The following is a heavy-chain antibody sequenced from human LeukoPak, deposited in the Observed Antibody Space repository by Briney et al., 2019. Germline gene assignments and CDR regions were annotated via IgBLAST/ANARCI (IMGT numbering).Heavy chain of an antibody. CDR3: ARGGRGSAAVVAPRSFDI. CDR1: GFTVSSTH. D-gene: IGHD3-22*01. CDR2: TYTGGSS. J-gene: IGHJ3*02. Sequence: GGSLRLSCEASGFTVSSTHMVWVRQAPGKGLEWVSVTYTGGSSYYAGSVQGRFIISRDISKNTLYLQMNNLRAEDSALYYCARGGRGSAAVVAPRSFDIWGQGTMVTVSS. V-gene: IGHV3-53*01.